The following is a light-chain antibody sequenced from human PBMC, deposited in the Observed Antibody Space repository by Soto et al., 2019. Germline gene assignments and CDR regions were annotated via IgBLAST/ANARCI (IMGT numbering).Light chain of an antibody. CDR3: QSYDSSLSGYV. V-gene: IGLV1-40*01. CDR1: SSNIGPTYD. J-gene: IGLJ1*01. CDR2: ANT. Sequence: QSVLTQPPSVSGAPGQRVTISCTGSSSNIGPTYDVHWYQQLPGTAPKLLIYANTNRPSGVPDRFSGSKSGTSASLAITGRQADDEADYFCQSYDSSLSGYVFGTGTKLTVL.